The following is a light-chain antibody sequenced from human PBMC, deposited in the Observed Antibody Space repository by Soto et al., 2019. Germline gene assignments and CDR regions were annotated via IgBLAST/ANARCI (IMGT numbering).Light chain of an antibody. V-gene: IGKV3-15*01. CDR1: QSVRDN. CDR2: RAS. J-gene: IGKJ2*01. CDR3: QHYNFWPHT. Sequence: EILLTQSPATLAVSPGEGATLSCRASQSVRDNLAWYQQKPGQAPRLLIHRASTRATGVPARFSGSGSGTEFTLTISSLQSEDVSVYFCQHYNFWPHTFGQGTKVDIK.